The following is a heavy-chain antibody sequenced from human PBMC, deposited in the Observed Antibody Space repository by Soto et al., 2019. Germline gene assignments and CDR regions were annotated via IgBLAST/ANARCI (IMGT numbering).Heavy chain of an antibody. D-gene: IGHD6-19*01. V-gene: IGHV4-34*01. CDR3: ARPTRQWLGLRYYYGMDV. J-gene: IGHJ6*02. CDR1: GGSFSVYY. Sequence: PSETLSLTCAVYGGSFSVYYWSWVRQPPGKGLEWIGEINHSGSTNYNPSLKSRVTISVDTSKNQFSLKLSSVTAADTAVYYCARPTRQWLGLRYYYGMDVWGQGTTVT. CDR2: INHSGST.